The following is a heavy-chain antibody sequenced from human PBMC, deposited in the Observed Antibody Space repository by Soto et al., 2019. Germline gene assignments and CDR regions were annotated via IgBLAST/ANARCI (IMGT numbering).Heavy chain of an antibody. Sequence: GGSLRLSCAASGFTFSSYSMNWVRQAPGKGLEWVSSISSSSYIYYADSVKGRFTISRDNAKNSLYLQMNSLRAEDTAVYYCARAHFMDIVVVVAATPDDAFDIWGQGTMVTVSS. D-gene: IGHD2-15*01. CDR3: ARAHFMDIVVVVAATPDDAFDI. CDR2: ISSSSYI. CDR1: GFTFSSYS. V-gene: IGHV3-21*01. J-gene: IGHJ3*02.